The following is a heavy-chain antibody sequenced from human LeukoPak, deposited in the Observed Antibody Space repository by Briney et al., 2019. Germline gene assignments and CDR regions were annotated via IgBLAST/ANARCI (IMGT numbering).Heavy chain of an antibody. V-gene: IGHV4-59*08. CDR2: IYYSGNT. CDR1: GASISSYY. Sequence: SETLSLTCTVSGASISSYYWSWIRQPPGKGLESIGYIYYSGNTNYNPSLKSRVTISVDTSKNQFSLRLSSVTAADTAVYYCARHGGSYSFDYWGQGALVTVSS. D-gene: IGHD2-15*01. J-gene: IGHJ4*02. CDR3: ARHGGSYSFDY.